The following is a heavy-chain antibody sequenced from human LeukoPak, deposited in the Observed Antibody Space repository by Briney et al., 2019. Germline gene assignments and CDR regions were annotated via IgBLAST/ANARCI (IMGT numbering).Heavy chain of an antibody. D-gene: IGHD5-12*01. V-gene: IGHV3-48*03. CDR1: GFTFSSYE. CDR2: ISSSGSTI. CDR3: ATIDSGYVPRFDY. J-gene: IGHJ4*02. Sequence: GGSLRLSCAASGFTFSSYEMNWVRQAPGKGLEWVSYISSSGSTIYYADSVKGRFTISRDNAKNSLYLQMNSLRAEDTAVYYCATIDSGYVPRFDYWGQGTLVTVSS.